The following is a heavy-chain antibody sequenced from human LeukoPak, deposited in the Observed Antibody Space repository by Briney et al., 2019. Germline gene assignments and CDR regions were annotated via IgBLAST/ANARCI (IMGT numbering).Heavy chain of an antibody. D-gene: IGHD3-16*02. V-gene: IGHV3-7*01. J-gene: IGHJ4*02. Sequence: GGSLRLSCAASGFTFSGYWMSWVRQAPGKGLEWVANIKQDGSEKNYVDSVKGRFTISRDNAKNSLYLQMNSLRAEDTAVYYCARLGVWGSYRSDYWGQGTLVTVSS. CDR1: GFTFSGYW. CDR3: ARLGVWGSYRSDY. CDR2: IKQDGSEK.